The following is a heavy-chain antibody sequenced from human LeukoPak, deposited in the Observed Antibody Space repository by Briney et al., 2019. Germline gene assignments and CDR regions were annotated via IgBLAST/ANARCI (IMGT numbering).Heavy chain of an antibody. CDR2: ISSSSSYI. J-gene: IGHJ4*02. D-gene: IGHD3-9*01. CDR1: GFTFSSYA. CDR3: AKAKNYDILTGYYGSFDY. V-gene: IGHV3-21*04. Sequence: GGSLRLSCAASGFTFSSYAMSWVRQAPGKGLEWVSSISSSSSYIYYADSVKGRFTISRDNAKNTLYLQMNSLRAEDTAVYYCAKAKNYDILTGYYGSFDYWGQGTLVTVSS.